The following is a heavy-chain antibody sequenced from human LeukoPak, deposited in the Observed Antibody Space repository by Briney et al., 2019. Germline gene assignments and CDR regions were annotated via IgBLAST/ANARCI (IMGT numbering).Heavy chain of an antibody. Sequence: ASVNVSCKISGYTLSEFSMHWVRQAPGKGIKWIGRFNSEDPETTYAQKLLGRVTMTEDTSTNTAYMELSSMTSEDTATYFCAAYYGTGAPSYWGQGTLITVSS. CDR2: FNSEDPET. CDR1: GYTLSEFS. J-gene: IGHJ4*02. V-gene: IGHV1-24*01. D-gene: IGHD3-10*01. CDR3: AAYYGTGAPSY.